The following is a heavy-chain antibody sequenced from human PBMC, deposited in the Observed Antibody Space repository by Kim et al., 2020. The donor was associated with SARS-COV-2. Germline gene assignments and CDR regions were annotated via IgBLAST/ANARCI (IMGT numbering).Heavy chain of an antibody. CDR3: ARGRIAARPIDY. V-gene: IGHV1-2*02. Sequence: NYAQKFQGRVTMTRDPSISTAYMELSRLRSDDTAVYYWARGRIAARPIDYWGQGTLVTVSS. J-gene: IGHJ4*02. D-gene: IGHD6-6*01.